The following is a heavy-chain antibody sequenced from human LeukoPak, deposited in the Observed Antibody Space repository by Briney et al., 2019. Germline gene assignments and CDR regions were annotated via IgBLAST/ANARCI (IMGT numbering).Heavy chain of an antibody. V-gene: IGHV4-34*01. CDR2: INHSGST. CDR3: ARGRYCSSTSCYAKRENNWFDP. D-gene: IGHD2-2*01. J-gene: IGHJ5*02. Sequence: SETLSLTCAVYGGSFSGYYWSWIRERPGEGLEWIGEINHSGSTNYKPSPKSRATIAVDTSKNQCSLKLSSVTAADTAVYYCARGRYCSSTSCYAKRENNWFDPWGQGTLVTVSS. CDR1: GGSFSGYY.